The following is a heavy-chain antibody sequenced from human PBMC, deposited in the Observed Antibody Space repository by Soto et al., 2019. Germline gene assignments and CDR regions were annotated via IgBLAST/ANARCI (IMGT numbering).Heavy chain of an antibody. Sequence: QVQLVESGGGVVQPGRSLRLSCAASGFTFSSYGMHWVRQAPGKGLEWVAVISYDGSNKYYADSVKGRFTISRDNSKNTLYLQMNSLRAEDTAVYYCAKDLRGYSYGSRWAGVRGYYYGMDVWGQGTTVTVSS. D-gene: IGHD5-18*01. CDR2: ISYDGSNK. CDR1: GFTFSSYG. CDR3: AKDLRGYSYGSRWAGVRGYYYGMDV. J-gene: IGHJ6*02. V-gene: IGHV3-30*18.